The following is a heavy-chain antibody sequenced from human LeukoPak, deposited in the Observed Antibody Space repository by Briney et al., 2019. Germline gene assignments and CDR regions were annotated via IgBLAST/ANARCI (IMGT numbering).Heavy chain of an antibody. V-gene: IGHV4-4*07. Sequence: ASETLSLTCTVSGDSISSYYWSWIRQPAGKGLEWIGRIYTSESTNYNPSLKSRVTMSVDTSRNQFSLKLNSVTAADTAVYYCARDNPPAWYYDSSGYGPNDAFDIWGQGTLVTVSS. CDR3: ARDNPPAWYYDSSGYGPNDAFDI. D-gene: IGHD3-22*01. CDR1: GDSISSYY. CDR2: IYTSEST. J-gene: IGHJ3*02.